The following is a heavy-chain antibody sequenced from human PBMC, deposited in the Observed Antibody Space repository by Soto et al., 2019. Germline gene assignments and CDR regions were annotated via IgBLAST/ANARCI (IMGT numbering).Heavy chain of an antibody. J-gene: IGHJ4*02. CDR1: GFTFSSYG. CDR2: ISGSGGST. V-gene: IGHV3-23*01. CDR3: ARIPYDNSGTIFDY. D-gene: IGHD3-22*01. Sequence: GGSLRLSCAASGFTFSSYGMSWVRQAPGKGLEWVSGISGSGGSTYYADSVKGRFTIYRDNSKNTLNLEMNSLRVEDTAVYYCARIPYDNSGTIFDYWGQGTLVTVSS.